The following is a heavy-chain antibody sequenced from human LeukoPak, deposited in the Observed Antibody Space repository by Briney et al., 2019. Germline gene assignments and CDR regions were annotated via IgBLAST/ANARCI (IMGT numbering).Heavy chain of an antibody. V-gene: IGHV3-23*01. D-gene: IGHD3-10*01. Sequence: PGGSLRLSCAASGFTFSSYAMSWVRQAPGKGLEWVSAISGSGGSTYYADSVKGRFTISRDNSKNTLYLQMNSLRAEDTAVYYCARAVRLLWFGEFINNWFDPWGQGTLVTVSS. CDR3: ARAVRLLWFGEFINNWFDP. J-gene: IGHJ5*02. CDR1: GFTFSSYA. CDR2: ISGSGGST.